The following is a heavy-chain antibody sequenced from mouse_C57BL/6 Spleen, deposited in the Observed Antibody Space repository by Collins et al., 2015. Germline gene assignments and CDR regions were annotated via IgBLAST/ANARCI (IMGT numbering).Heavy chain of an antibody. Sequence: QVQLQQPGAELVKPGASVKLSCKASGYTFTSYWMHWVKQRPGQGLEWIGMIHPNSGSTNYNEKFKSKATLTVDKSSSTAYMQLSSLTSEDSAVYYCATPGSSLYYAMDYWGQGTSVTVSS. J-gene: IGHJ4*01. V-gene: IGHV1-64*01. CDR1: GYTFTSYW. CDR2: IHPNSGST. D-gene: IGHD1-1*01. CDR3: ATPGSSLYYAMDY.